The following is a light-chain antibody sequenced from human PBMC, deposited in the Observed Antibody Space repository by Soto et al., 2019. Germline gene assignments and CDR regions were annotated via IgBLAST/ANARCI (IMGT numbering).Light chain of an antibody. Sequence: EIVLTQSPATLSLSPGERATLSCRASQSVSSYLAWYQQKPGQAPRLLIYDASNRATAIPARFSGSGSGTDFTLTISSLEHEDFGVYYCQQRSNWPRTFGQGTKVEI. CDR2: DAS. J-gene: IGKJ1*01. CDR3: QQRSNWPRT. CDR1: QSVSSY. V-gene: IGKV3-11*01.